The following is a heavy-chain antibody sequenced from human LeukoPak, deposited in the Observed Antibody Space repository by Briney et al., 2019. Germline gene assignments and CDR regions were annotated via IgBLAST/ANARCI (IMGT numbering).Heavy chain of an antibody. CDR1: GFIFSGYW. D-gene: IGHD6-13*01. V-gene: IGHV3-7*04. Sequence: PGGCLRLSWAASGFIFSGYWMAWVRQAPGKWREWVANIKSDGSQTNSVDSVKGGFTISRDNAKNSLYLQMNSLSAEDTAVFYCARDHPAPGQFFDYWGQGTLVTVSS. J-gene: IGHJ4*02. CDR3: ARDHPAPGQFFDY. CDR2: IKSDGSQT.